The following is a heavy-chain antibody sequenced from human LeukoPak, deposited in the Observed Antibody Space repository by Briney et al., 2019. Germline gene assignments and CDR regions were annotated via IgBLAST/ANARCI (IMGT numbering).Heavy chain of an antibody. J-gene: IGHJ3*02. D-gene: IGHD3-22*01. Sequence: SETQSLTCTVSVVSISSVGYYWSWIRQYRGKGVVWIGYISCSGNTYYNPSLKSRVFISVDTSKTQFSLNLSSVTAADTALYYCARDWPSYYDGSAYYNAFDIWGQGTMVTVSS. V-gene: IGHV4-31*03. CDR2: ISCSGNT. CDR3: ARDWPSYYDGSAYYNAFDI. CDR1: VVSISSVGYY.